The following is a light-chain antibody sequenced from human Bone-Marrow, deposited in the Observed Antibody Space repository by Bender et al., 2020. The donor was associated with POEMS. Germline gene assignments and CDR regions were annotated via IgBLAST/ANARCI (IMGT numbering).Light chain of an antibody. Sequence: QSVLTQPPSVSAAPGQKVTISCSGSNSNIANNYVSWYQQLPGTAPKLLIYDNYKRPSGIPDRFSGSKSGTSATLGITGHQTGDEADYYCGTWDSSLSAGVFGGGTTLTVL. J-gene: IGLJ3*02. CDR1: NSNIANNY. V-gene: IGLV1-51*01. CDR3: GTWDSSLSAGV. CDR2: DNY.